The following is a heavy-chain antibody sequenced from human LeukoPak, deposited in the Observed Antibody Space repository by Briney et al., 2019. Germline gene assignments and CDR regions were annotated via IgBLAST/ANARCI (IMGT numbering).Heavy chain of an antibody. CDR1: GFNFNNYW. V-gene: IGHV3-7*01. CDR2: IKQDGSEK. J-gene: IGHJ6*03. CDR3: ARAGELRYMDV. D-gene: IGHD3-16*01. Sequence: GGSLRLSCAASGFNFNNYWMTWVRQTPGKGLEWVANIKQDGSEKYYVDSVKGRFTISRDNARNSLFLQMSSLRADDTAIYYCARAGELRYMDVWGKGTAVTVSS.